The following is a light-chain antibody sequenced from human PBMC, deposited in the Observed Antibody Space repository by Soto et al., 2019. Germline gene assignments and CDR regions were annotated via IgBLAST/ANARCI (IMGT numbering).Light chain of an antibody. J-gene: IGLJ2*01. Sequence: QAVVTQPPSVSGTPGQGVIISCSNVGRHEVSWYQQVPGMAPKLLIHTTSHRPSGVPDRFSDSKSGTSASLARRGLQSDDEADYFCSSWVDSLSGVVFGRGTKLNVL. V-gene: IGLV1-44*01. CDR3: SSWVDSLSGVV. CDR2: TTS. CDR1: NVGRHE.